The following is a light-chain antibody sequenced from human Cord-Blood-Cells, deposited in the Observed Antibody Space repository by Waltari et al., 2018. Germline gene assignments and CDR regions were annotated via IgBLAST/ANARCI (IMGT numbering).Light chain of an antibody. CDR2: GAS. J-gene: IGKJ2*01. CDR3: QQYNNWPYT. Sequence: EIVMTQSPATLSVSPGERATLPCRASQSVSSNLAWYQQKPGQAPRLLIYGASTRATGIPARVSGSGSGTEFTLTISSLQSEDFAVYYCQQYNNWPYTFGQGTKLEIK. V-gene: IGKV3-15*01. CDR1: QSVSSN.